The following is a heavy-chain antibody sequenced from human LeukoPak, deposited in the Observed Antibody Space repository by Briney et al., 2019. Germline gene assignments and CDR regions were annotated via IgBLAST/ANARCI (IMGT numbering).Heavy chain of an antibody. V-gene: IGHV3-30*03. CDR3: ATGDIVVVPAATF. Sequence: GRSLRLSCAASGFTFSSYGMHWIRQAPGKGLEWVAVISYDGSNKYYADSVKGRFTISRDSSKNTLYLQMNSLRAEDTAVYYCATGDIVVVPAATFWGQGTLVTVSS. CDR1: GFTFSSYG. J-gene: IGHJ4*02. D-gene: IGHD2-2*01. CDR2: ISYDGSNK.